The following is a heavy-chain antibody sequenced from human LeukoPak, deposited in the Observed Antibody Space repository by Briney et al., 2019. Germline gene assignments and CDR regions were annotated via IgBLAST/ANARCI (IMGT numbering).Heavy chain of an antibody. D-gene: IGHD3-9*01. CDR2: ISYDGSNK. Sequence: QSGGSLRLSCAASGFTFSNAWMSWVRQAPGKGLEWVAVISYDGSNKYYADSVKGRFTISRDNSKNTLYLQMNSLRAEDTAVYYCARDLDILTGLSDWGQGTLVTVSS. CDR3: ARDLDILTGLSD. J-gene: IGHJ4*02. CDR1: GFTFSNAW. V-gene: IGHV3-30-3*01.